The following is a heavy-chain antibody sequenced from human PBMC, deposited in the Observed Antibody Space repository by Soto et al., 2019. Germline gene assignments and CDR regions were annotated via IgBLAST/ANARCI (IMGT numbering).Heavy chain of an antibody. CDR1: GYSFTTNW. J-gene: IGHJ6*02. D-gene: IGHD6-19*01. Sequence: GESLKISCKGSGYSFTTNWIGWVRQTPGKGLEWMGIIYPGDSDTRYSPSFQGQVTMSADKSISTAYLRWSSLKASDTAMYYCARSRRGAYSSGWYSPSGYYNYGIDVWGQGTKVTVSS. V-gene: IGHV5-51*01. CDR3: ARSRRGAYSSGWYSPSGYYNYGIDV. CDR2: IYPGDSDT.